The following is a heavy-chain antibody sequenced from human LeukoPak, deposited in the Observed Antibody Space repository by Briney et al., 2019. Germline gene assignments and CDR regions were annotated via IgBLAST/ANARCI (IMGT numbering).Heavy chain of an antibody. J-gene: IGHJ6*03. CDR3: ARPEVVAGTYYYYYYMDV. Sequence: GGCLRLSFASSVFTFLDYYVSWLRQAPGRGLEWVLFIISSGTTTYYADSVKCRFTISRDNDKNSMFLQMDSLRDEDTAVYYCARPEVVAGTYYYYYYMDVWGKGTTVTVSS. CDR1: VFTFLDYY. CDR2: IISSGTTT. V-gene: IGHV3-11*04. D-gene: IGHD6-19*01.